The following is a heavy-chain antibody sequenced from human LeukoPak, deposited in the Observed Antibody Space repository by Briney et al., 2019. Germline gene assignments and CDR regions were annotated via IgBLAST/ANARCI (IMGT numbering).Heavy chain of an antibody. CDR1: GYTFTDYY. Sequence: GASVKVSCKTSGYTFTDYYIHWVRQAPGQGLEWMGWINPDSGGTSEAQRSQGRVTMTRDTSIRAAYMELSSLGFDDTAVYYCARFGSSWYSDYWGQGTLVTVSS. D-gene: IGHD2-2*01. V-gene: IGHV1-2*02. J-gene: IGHJ4*02. CDR2: INPDSGGT. CDR3: ARFGSSWYSDY.